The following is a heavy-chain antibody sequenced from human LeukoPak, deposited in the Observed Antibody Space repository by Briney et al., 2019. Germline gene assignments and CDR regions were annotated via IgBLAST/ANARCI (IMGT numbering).Heavy chain of an antibody. V-gene: IGHV4-39*02. D-gene: IGHD6-19*01. CDR3: ARDVAGAAVADDFDC. CDR1: GGSISSSDYY. J-gene: IGHJ4*02. Sequence: SETLSLTCTASGGSISSSDYYWGWTRQPPGKGLQWIGSIYYSGTTFYNPSLRSRVTISVDTSKNQFSLKLSSVTAADTALYYCARDVAGAAVADDFDCWGQGTLVTVSS. CDR2: IYYSGTT.